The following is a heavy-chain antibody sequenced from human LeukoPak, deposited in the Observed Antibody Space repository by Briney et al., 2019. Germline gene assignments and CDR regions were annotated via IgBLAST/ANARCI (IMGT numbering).Heavy chain of an antibody. CDR3: AKGRNDYGDAALNY. V-gene: IGHV3-23*01. Sequence: GGSLRLSCAASGFTFSSYAMSWVRQAPGEGLECVSSIDGSIGSTYYADSVKGRFTISRDNSKNTLYLQMNSLRAEDTAGYYCAKGRNDYGDAALNYWGQGTLVTVSS. CDR2: IDGSIGST. D-gene: IGHD4-17*01. J-gene: IGHJ4*02. CDR1: GFTFSSYA.